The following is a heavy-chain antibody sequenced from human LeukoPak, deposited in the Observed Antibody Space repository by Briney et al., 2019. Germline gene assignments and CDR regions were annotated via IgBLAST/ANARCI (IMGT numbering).Heavy chain of an antibody. J-gene: IGHJ4*02. D-gene: IGHD2-2*01. CDR3: AKEGSVCSNGICRYFDF. Sequence: GGSLRLSCAASGFTFHGSAMHWVRQGPGKGLEWVASINRDGSNTHYADSVKGRFTISRDNAKTSLYLEVNSLRPEDTALYYCAKEGSVCSNGICRYFDFWGQGALVTVSS. V-gene: IGHV3-9*01. CDR1: GFTFHGSA. CDR2: INRDGSNT.